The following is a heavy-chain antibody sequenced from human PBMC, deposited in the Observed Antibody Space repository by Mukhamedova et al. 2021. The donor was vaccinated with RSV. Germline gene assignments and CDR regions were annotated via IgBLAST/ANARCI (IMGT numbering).Heavy chain of an antibody. J-gene: IGHJ3*02. CDR2: INHSGST. Sequence: EYMGEINHSGSTNYNPSLKSRVTISVDTSKNQFSLKLSSVTAADTAVYYCARLYYYDLAFDIWGQGTMATVSS. CDR3: ARLYYYDLAFDI. D-gene: IGHD3-22*01. V-gene: IGHV4-34*01.